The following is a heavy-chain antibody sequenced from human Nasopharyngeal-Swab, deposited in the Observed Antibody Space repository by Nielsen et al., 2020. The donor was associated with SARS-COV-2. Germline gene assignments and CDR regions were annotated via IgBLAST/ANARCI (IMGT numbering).Heavy chain of an antibody. Sequence: SVKVSCKASGGTFISYAISWVRQAPGQGLEWMGGIIPIFGTANYAQKFQGRVTITADESTSTAYMELSSLRSEDTAVYYCASANPTSDIVVVPAAKYYYYYYMDVWGKGTTVTVSS. CDR3: ASANPTSDIVVVPAAKYYYYYYMDV. V-gene: IGHV1-69*13. D-gene: IGHD2-2*01. CDR2: IIPIFGTA. J-gene: IGHJ6*03. CDR1: GGTFISYA.